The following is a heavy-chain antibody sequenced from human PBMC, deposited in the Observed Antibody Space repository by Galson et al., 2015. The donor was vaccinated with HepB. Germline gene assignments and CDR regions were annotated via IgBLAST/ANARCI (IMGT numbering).Heavy chain of an antibody. CDR3: ALAYLEWPVRAFDY. Sequence: SLRLSCAASGFTFSSYSMNWVRQAPGKGLEWVSSISSSSSYIYYADSVKGRSTISRDNAKNSLYLQMNSLRAEDTAVYYCALAYLEWPVRAFDYWGQGTLVTGSS. J-gene: IGHJ4*02. CDR1: GFTFSSYS. D-gene: IGHD3-3*01. V-gene: IGHV3-21*01. CDR2: ISSSSSYI.